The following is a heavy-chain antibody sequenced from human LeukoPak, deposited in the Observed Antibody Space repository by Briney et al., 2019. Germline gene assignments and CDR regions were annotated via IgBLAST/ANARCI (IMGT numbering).Heavy chain of an antibody. D-gene: IGHD4-17*01. Sequence: GGSLRLSYAASGFTVSSNYMSWVRQAPGKGLEWVSVIYSGGSRYYADSVKGRFTISRDNSKNTLYLQMNSLRAEDTAVYYCARDDGDYFDHWGQGTLVTVSS. CDR1: GFTVSSNY. V-gene: IGHV3-53*01. J-gene: IGHJ4*02. CDR3: ARDDGDYFDH. CDR2: IYSGGSR.